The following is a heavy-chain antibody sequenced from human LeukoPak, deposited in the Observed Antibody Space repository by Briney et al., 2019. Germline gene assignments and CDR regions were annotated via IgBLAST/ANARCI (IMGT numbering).Heavy chain of an antibody. CDR2: ISWNSGRT. V-gene: IGHV3-9*01. Sequence: GRSLRLSCAASGFTFDDYAMHWVRQAPGKGLEWVSGISWNSGRTGYADSVKGRFTISRDNAKNSMYLQMNSLRVEDTALYYCAKDRATATPYYLDNWGQGTLVTVFS. J-gene: IGHJ4*02. CDR1: GFTFDDYA. CDR3: AKDRATATPYYLDN.